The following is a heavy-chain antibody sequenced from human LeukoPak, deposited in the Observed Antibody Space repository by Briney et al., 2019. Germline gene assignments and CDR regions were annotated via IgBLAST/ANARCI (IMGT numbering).Heavy chain of an antibody. CDR2: IRYDGSNK. CDR3: AKRGTVHVVDTAMAGGLSFDY. V-gene: IGHV3-30*02. Sequence: GGSLRLSCAASGFTFSSYGMHWVRQAPGKGLEWVAFIRYDGSNKYYADSVKGRFTISRDNSKNTLYLQMNSLRAEDTSVYYCAKRGTVHVVDTAMAGGLSFDYWGQGTLVTVSS. CDR1: GFTFSSYG. J-gene: IGHJ4*02. D-gene: IGHD5-18*01.